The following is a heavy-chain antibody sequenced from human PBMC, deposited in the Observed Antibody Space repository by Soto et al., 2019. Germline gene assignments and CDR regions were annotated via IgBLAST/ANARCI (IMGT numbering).Heavy chain of an antibody. Sequence: PSETLSLTCAVSGVSISSSNWWSWVRQPPGKGLEWIGEIYHSGSTNYNPSLKSRVTISVDKSKNQFSLKLSSVTAADTAVYYCARVSDTAMVRARPRNYFDYWGQGTLVTVSS. CDR1: GVSISSSNW. V-gene: IGHV4-4*02. CDR2: IYHSGST. D-gene: IGHD5-18*01. CDR3: ARVSDTAMVRARPRNYFDY. J-gene: IGHJ4*02.